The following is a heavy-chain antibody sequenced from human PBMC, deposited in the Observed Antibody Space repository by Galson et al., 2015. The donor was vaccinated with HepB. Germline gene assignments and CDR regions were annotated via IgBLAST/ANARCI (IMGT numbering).Heavy chain of an antibody. Sequence: SVKVSCKASGYTFTDYYMHWVRQAPGQGLEWMGRINPNSGGTYYVQRFQGRVTMTRDTSTRTAYMELSSLRSDNTAVYYCARDLHITGTTRAFDIWGQGTMITVSS. V-gene: IGHV1-2*06. J-gene: IGHJ3*02. CDR2: INPNSGGT. CDR3: ARDLHITGTTRAFDI. CDR1: GYTFTDYY. D-gene: IGHD1-1*01.